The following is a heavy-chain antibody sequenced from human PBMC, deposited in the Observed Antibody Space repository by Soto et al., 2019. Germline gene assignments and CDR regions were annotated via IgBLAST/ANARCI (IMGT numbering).Heavy chain of an antibody. CDR1: GITFSSYG. J-gene: IGHJ5*02. CDR2: ISYDGSKK. CDR3: AKDRWDYDDTRGWFDP. Sequence: QVQLVESGGGVVQPGRSLRLSCAASGITFSSYGMHWVRQAPGKGLEWVALISYDGSKKYYADSVKGRLTISRDNSKNXLDLQKTSLRDEDPAVYYYAKDRWDYDDTRGWFDPWGQGTLVTVSS. V-gene: IGHV3-30*18. D-gene: IGHD3-22*01.